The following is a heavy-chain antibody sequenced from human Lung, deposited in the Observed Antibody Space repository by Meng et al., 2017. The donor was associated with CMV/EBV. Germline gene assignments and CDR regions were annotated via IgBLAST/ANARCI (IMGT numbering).Heavy chain of an antibody. CDR3: ARRMIYGGNSFDS. V-gene: IGHV3-23*01. CDR2: VSGSGGIT. CDR1: GFTFSSYA. Sequence: GEXXKISCAVSGFTFSSYAMNWVRQAPGKGLEWVSSVSGSGGITYYADSVKGRFTISRDNSKNIVYLQMNSLRAEDTAVYFCARRMIYGGNSFDSWGPGKXVNGAS. J-gene: IGHJ4*02. D-gene: IGHD4-23*01.